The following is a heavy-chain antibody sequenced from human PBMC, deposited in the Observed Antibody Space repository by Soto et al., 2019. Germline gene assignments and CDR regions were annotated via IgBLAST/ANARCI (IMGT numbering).Heavy chain of an antibody. CDR2: ISGSGGST. Sequence: HPGGSLRLSCAASGFTFSSYAMSWVRQAPGKGLEWVSAISGSGGSTYYADSVKGRFTISRDNSKNTLYLQMNSLRAEDTAVYYCAIFPLAVAGIFTLRWFDPWGQGTLVTVSS. CDR1: GFTFSSYA. V-gene: IGHV3-23*01. J-gene: IGHJ5*02. CDR3: AIFPLAVAGIFTLRWFDP. D-gene: IGHD6-19*01.